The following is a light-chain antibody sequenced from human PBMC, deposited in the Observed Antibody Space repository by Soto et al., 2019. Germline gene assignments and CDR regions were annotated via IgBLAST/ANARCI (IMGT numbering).Light chain of an antibody. CDR1: QSVSSSY. CDR3: QQYGSSAWT. J-gene: IGKJ1*01. V-gene: IGKV3-20*01. Sequence: EIVLTQSPGTLSLSPGERATLSCSASQSVSSSYLAWYQQKPGQAPRLLIYGASSRASGVPDRFSGSGSGTDFTLTFSSLEPEDFAVYYCQQYGSSAWTFGQGTKVEI. CDR2: GAS.